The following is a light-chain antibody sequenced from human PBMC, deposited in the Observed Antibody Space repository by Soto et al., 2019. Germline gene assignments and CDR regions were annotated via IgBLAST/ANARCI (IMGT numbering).Light chain of an antibody. CDR3: QTYNSYWT. V-gene: IGKV1-5*01. Sequence: DIQMTQSPSTLSASVGDRVTITCRASQSISSWLAWYQQKPGKAPKLLIYDASSLESGVPSRFSGSGSGTEFTLTISSLQPDNFATYYSQTYNSYWTCGPGTRVEIK. CDR1: QSISSW. J-gene: IGKJ1*01. CDR2: DAS.